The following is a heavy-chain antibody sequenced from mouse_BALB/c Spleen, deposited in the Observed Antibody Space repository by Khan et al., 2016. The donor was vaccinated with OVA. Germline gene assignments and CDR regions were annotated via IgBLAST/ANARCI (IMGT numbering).Heavy chain of an antibody. CDR1: GYTLTNYG. CDR3: DRSNGNYWFAY. J-gene: IGHJ3*01. D-gene: IGHD2-1*01. V-gene: IGHV9-3-1*01. CDR2: INTYTGEP. Sequence: QIQLVQSGPELKKPGETVKISCKAAGYTLTNYGMNWVKQAPGKGLKWMGWINTYTGEPTFADDFKGRFAFSLETSASTAYLQINYLKNEDTATXFCDRSNGNYWFAYWGQGTLVTVSA.